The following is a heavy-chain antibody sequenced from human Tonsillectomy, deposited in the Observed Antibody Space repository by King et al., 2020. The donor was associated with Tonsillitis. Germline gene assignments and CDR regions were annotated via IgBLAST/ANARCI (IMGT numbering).Heavy chain of an antibody. J-gene: IGHJ4*02. V-gene: IGHV3-30*18. Sequence: VQLVESGGGVVQPGRSLRLSCAASGFIFSSYGMHWVRQAPGKGLEWVAATSYDGYNKYYADSVRGRFNISRDNSKNTLYLQMNSLRAEDTAVYYCAKDPIDGSGVPYDLDYWGQGTLVTVSS. CDR2: TSYDGYNK. D-gene: IGHD3-3*01. CDR3: AKDPIDGSGVPYDLDY. CDR1: GFIFSSYG.